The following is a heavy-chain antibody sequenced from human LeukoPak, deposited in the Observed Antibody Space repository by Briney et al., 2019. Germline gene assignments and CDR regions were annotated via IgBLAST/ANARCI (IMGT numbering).Heavy chain of an antibody. Sequence: GASVKVSCKASGYTFTAYGISWVRQAPGQGLEWMGWISVYNGNTNYTPKLQGRVTMTTDTSTSTAYMELRSLRSDDTAVYYCARDRLTYYSGSGSDFWGQGTLVTVSP. CDR1: GYTFTAYG. J-gene: IGHJ4*02. CDR2: ISVYNGNT. V-gene: IGHV1-18*01. CDR3: ARDRLTYYSGSGSDF. D-gene: IGHD3-10*01.